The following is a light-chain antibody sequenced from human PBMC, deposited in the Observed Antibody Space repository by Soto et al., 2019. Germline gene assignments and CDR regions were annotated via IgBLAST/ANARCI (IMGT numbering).Light chain of an antibody. Sequence: EIVLTQSPGTLSLSPGERATLSCRASQSVSSDYLAWYQQKPGQAPRLLIYGASSRATGIPDRFSGSGSGTDFTLTISRLEPEDFAVYYCQQYDSSLSITFGQGTRLEIK. CDR1: QSVSSDY. V-gene: IGKV3-20*01. J-gene: IGKJ5*01. CDR2: GAS. CDR3: QQYDSSLSIT.